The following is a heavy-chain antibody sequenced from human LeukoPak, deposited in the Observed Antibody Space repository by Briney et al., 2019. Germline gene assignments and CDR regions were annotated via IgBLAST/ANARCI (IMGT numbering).Heavy chain of an antibody. Sequence: GGSLRLSCAASGFTFSSYAMSWVRQAPGKGLEWVSAISGSGGSTYFADSVKGRFTISRDDAKKSLFLQMKSLRAEDTAVYYCTRVSWRGEIYWGQGTLVTVSS. J-gene: IGHJ4*02. CDR1: GFTFSSYA. V-gene: IGHV3-23*01. CDR3: TRVSWRGEIY. CDR2: ISGSGGST. D-gene: IGHD5-24*01.